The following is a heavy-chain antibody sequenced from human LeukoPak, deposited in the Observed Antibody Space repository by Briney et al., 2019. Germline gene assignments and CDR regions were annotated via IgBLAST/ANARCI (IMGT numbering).Heavy chain of an antibody. D-gene: IGHD2-2*01. CDR3: THGSMYQLDY. Sequence: GGTLRLSCAASGFSFSSHGMSWVRQAPGKGLEWVSGIIGGAGSTYYADSVRGRFTISRDNSKNTLYLQMNSLRAEDTAVYYCTHGSMYQLDYWGQGTLVTVSS. CDR1: GFSFSSHG. J-gene: IGHJ4*02. V-gene: IGHV3-23*01. CDR2: IIGGAGST.